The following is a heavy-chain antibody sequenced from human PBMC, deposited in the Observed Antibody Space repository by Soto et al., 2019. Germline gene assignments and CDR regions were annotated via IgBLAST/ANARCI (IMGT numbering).Heavy chain of an antibody. CDR1: GDTFGSYT. V-gene: IGHV1-69*08. Sequence: QVQLVQSGAEMRKPGSSVKVSCKASGDTFGSYTLSWLRRAPGLGLEWMARILPAHGIANYAQKFQDKVTITADMSTQTTYLEITSLNSDDTAGFFCAGDRGAVGFFDSWGQGTLVTVSS. J-gene: IGHJ4*02. CDR2: ILPAHGIA. D-gene: IGHD6-25*01. CDR3: AGDRGAVGFFDS.